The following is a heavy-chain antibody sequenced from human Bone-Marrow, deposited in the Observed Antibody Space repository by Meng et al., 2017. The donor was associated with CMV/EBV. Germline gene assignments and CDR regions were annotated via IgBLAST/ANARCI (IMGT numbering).Heavy chain of an antibody. D-gene: IGHD2-2*01. CDR3: ARDYAGYCSSTSCYDIYGMDV. CDR1: GFTFSSYA. V-gene: IGHV3-7*01. J-gene: IGHJ6*02. Sequence: GGSLRLSCAASGFTFSSYAMSWVRQAPGKGLEWVANIKQDGSEKYYVDSVKGRFTISRDNAKNSLYLQMNSLRAEDTAVYYCARDYAGYCSSTSCYDIYGMDVWGQGTTVTVSS. CDR2: IKQDGSEK.